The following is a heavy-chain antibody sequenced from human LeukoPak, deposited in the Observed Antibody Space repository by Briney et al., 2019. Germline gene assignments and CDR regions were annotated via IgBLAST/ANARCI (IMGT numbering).Heavy chain of an antibody. CDR2: IYYIGST. CDR3: ARHAYSSGVYHLPWYFDY. CDR1: GGSISSYY. D-gene: IGHD3-10*01. V-gene: IGHV4-59*08. Sequence: SETLSLTCTVSGGSISSYYWSWIRQPPGKGLEWIGYIYYIGSTNYNPSLKSRVTISVDTSKTQFSLKLSSVTAADTAVYYCARHAYSSGVYHLPWYFDYWGQGTLVTVSS. J-gene: IGHJ4*02.